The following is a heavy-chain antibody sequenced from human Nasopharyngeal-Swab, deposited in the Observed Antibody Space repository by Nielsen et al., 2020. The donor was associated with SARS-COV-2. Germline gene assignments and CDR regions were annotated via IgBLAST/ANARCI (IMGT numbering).Heavy chain of an antibody. CDR2: IIPIFGTA. CDR3: AREYYYDSSGYRHYYYGMDV. D-gene: IGHD3-22*01. CDR1: GGTFSSYA. Sequence: SVKVSCKASGGTFSSYAISWVRQAPGQGLEWMGGIIPIFGTANYAQKFQGRVTITANESTSTAYMELSSLRSEDTAVYYCAREYYYDSSGYRHYYYGMDVWGQGTTVTVSS. V-gene: IGHV1-69*13. J-gene: IGHJ6*02.